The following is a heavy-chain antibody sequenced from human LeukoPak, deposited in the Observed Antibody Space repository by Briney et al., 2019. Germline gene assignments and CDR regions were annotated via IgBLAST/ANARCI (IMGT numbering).Heavy chain of an antibody. J-gene: IGHJ3*02. V-gene: IGHV4-39*01. D-gene: IGHD5-18*01. CDR2: IHFSGTT. CDR3: ARQRDTASVGAFDI. CDR1: GGSISSNTNFWGWDSRNY. Sequence: ETLSLICIVSGGSISSNTNFWGWDSRNYWGWIRQPPGKGLEWIGSIHFSGTTYYSPSLQSRITISVDTSKNRFSLELTSVTATDTALYYCARQRDTASVGAFDIWGQGTMVTVSS.